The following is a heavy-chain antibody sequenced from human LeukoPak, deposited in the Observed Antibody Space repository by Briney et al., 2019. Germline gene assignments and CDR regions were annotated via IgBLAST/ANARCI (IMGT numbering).Heavy chain of an antibody. Sequence: ASVKVSCKASGGAFISYAISWVRQAPGQGLEWMGGIIPSFGKANYAQKFQGRVTITADESTTTAYMELSSLRSEDTAVYYCARDLAYSSSWYRGSFGMDVWGKGTPVTVSS. D-gene: IGHD6-13*01. V-gene: IGHV1-69*13. J-gene: IGHJ6*04. CDR2: IIPSFGKA. CDR3: ARDLAYSSSWYRGSFGMDV. CDR1: GGAFISYA.